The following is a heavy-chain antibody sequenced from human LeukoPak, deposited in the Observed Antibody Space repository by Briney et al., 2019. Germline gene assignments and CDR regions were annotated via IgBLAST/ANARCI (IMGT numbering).Heavy chain of an antibody. CDR1: GFTFSSYS. Sequence: GGSLRLSCAASGFTFSSYSMNWVRQAPGKGLEWVSSIASRSTYIYYADSVRGRFTISRDNAKNTLYLQMNSLRAEDTAVYYCARGVSRSYGVDVWGQGTTVTVSS. CDR3: ARGVSRSYGVDV. CDR2: IASRSTYI. D-gene: IGHD5/OR15-5a*01. V-gene: IGHV3-21*01. J-gene: IGHJ6*02.